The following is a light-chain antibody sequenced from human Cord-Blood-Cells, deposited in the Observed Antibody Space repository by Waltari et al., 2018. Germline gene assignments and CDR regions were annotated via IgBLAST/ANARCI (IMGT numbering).Light chain of an antibody. CDR3: QQYGSSPYT. Sequence: EIVLTQSPATLYLSPGERAPFACRASQSVSSSNLAWYQQKPGQAPRLLIYGASSRATSIPDRFSGRGSETDFTLTISRLEPEDFAVYYCQQYGSSPYTFGQGTKLEIK. V-gene: IGKV3-20*01. CDR2: GAS. J-gene: IGKJ2*01. CDR1: QSVSSSN.